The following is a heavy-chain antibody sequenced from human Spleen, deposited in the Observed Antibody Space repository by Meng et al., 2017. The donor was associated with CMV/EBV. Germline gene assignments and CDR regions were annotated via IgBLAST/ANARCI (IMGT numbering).Heavy chain of an antibody. Sequence: GSLRLSFTVSGGSISGYYWSWIRQPPGKGLEWIGYIHYSGSTNYNPALKSRVTISVDTSKTQFSVKLSSVTAADTAAYYCAREIILIGYSRGAFDIWGQGTRVTVSS. CDR1: GGSISGYY. CDR3: AREIILIGYSRGAFDI. J-gene: IGHJ3*02. CDR2: IHYSGST. V-gene: IGHV4-59*01. D-gene: IGHD3-9*01.